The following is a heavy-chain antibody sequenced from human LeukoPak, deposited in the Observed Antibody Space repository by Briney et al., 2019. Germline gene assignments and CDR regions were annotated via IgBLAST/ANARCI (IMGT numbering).Heavy chain of an antibody. V-gene: IGHV6-1*01. CDR3: SRGWLQQGFDY. CDR2: TYYSSNWYN. J-gene: IGHJ4*02. D-gene: IGHD5-24*01. Sequence: SQTLSLTCAISGDSVSTNNAGWNRIRQSPSRGLEWLGRTYYSSNWYNDYAVSVKSRITINPDTSKNQFSLQLNSVTPEDTAVYYCSRGWLQQGFDYWGQGTLVTVSS. CDR1: GDSVSTNNAG.